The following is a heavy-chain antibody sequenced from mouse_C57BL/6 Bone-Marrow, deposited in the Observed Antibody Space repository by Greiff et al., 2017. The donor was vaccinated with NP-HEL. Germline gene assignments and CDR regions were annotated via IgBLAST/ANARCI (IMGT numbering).Heavy chain of an antibody. Sequence: EVQLQQSGPELVKPGASVKISCKASGYSFTGYYMNWVKQSPEKSLEWIGEINPSTGGTTYNQKFKAKATLTVDKSSSTAYMQLKSLTSEDSAVYYCARSYEYYAIDYWGQGTSVTVSS. V-gene: IGHV1-42*01. CDR3: ARSYEYYAIDY. J-gene: IGHJ4*01. CDR1: GYSFTGYY. CDR2: INPSTGGT. D-gene: IGHD2-3*01.